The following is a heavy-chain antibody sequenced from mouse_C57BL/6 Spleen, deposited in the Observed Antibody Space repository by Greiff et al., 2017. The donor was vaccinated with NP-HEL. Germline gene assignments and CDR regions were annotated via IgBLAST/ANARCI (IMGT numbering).Heavy chain of an antibody. J-gene: IGHJ2*01. CDR1: GYTFTSYW. CDR3: AGGVGRDYFDY. CDR2: IDPSDSET. V-gene: IGHV1-52*01. D-gene: IGHD4-1*01. Sequence: VQLQQPGAELVRPGSSVKLSCKASGYTFTSYWMHWVKQRPIQGLEWIGNIDPSDSETHYNQKFKDKATLTVDKSSSTAYMQLSSLTSEDSAVYYCAGGVGRDYFDYWGQGTTLTVSS.